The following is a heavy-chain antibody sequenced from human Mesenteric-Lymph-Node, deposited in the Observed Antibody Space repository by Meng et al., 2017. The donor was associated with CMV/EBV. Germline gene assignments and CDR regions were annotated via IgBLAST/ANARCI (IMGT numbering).Heavy chain of an antibody. D-gene: IGHD2-2*01. CDR3: ARDQVAGGYCGTNTCPQIFNF. CDR1: GYSFRNYG. Sequence: ASVKVSCKASGYSFRNYGISWVRQDPGQGLEWMGWISPYTSNINYAQKFQGRVTMTTDTSTSTAYMELRSLKSDDTAVYYCARDQVAGGYCGTNTCPQIFNFWGHGTLVTVSS. J-gene: IGHJ4*01. CDR2: ISPYTSNI. V-gene: IGHV1-18*01.